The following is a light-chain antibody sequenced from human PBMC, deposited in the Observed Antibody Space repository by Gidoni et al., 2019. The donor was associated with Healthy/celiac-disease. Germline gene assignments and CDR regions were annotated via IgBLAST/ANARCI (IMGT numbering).Light chain of an antibody. CDR3: SSYTSSSTPYV. CDR2: DVS. CDR1: SSDVGGYNY. J-gene: IGLJ1*01. V-gene: IGLV2-14*03. Sequence: HSALTQPDSVSGSPGQSITISCTGTSSDVGGYNYVSWYQQHPGKAPKLMIYDVSNRPSGVSNRFSGSKSGNTASLTISGLQAEDEADYYCSSYTSSSTPYVFGTGTKVTVL.